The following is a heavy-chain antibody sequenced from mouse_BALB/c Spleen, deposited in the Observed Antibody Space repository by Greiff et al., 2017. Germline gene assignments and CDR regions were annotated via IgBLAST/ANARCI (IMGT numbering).Heavy chain of an antibody. Sequence: EVMLVESGGGLVKPGGSLKLSCAASGFTFSSYTMSWVRQTPEKRLEWVATISSGGGNTYYPDSVKGRFTISRDNAKNNLYLQMSSLRSEDTALYYCARSVSWFAYWGQGTLVTVSA. V-gene: IGHV5-9*03. J-gene: IGHJ3*01. CDR1: GFTFSSYT. CDR2: ISSGGGNT. CDR3: ARSVSWFAY.